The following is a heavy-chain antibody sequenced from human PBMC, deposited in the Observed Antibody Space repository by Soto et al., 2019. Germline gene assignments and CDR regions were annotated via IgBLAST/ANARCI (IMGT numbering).Heavy chain of an antibody. CDR2: ISGSGGST. CDR1: GFTFSSYA. D-gene: IGHD3-3*01. CDR3: AKEWAIFEPTLVDPLDY. V-gene: IGHV3-23*01. Sequence: QAGGSLRLSCAASGFTFSSYAMSWVRQAPGKGLEWVSAISGSGGSTYYADSVKGRFTISRDNSKNTLYLQMNSLRAEDTAVYYCAKEWAIFEPTLVDPLDYWGQGTLVTVSS. J-gene: IGHJ4*02.